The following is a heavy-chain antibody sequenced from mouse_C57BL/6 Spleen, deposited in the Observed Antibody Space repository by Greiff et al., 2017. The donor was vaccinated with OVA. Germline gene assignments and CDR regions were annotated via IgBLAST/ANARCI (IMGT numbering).Heavy chain of an antibody. Sequence: QVTLKESGPGILQSSQTLSLTCSFSGFSLSTSGMGVSWIRQPSGKGLEWLAHIYWDDDKRYNPSLKSRLTISKDTSRNQVFLKITSVDTADTATYYCARRARDGNYYFDYWGQGTTLTVSS. CDR2: IYWDDDK. CDR1: GFSLSTSGMG. CDR3: ARRARDGNYYFDY. J-gene: IGHJ2*01. V-gene: IGHV8-12*01. D-gene: IGHD2-1*01.